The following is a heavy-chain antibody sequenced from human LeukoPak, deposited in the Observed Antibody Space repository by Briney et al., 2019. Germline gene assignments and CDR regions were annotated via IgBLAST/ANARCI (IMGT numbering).Heavy chain of an antibody. V-gene: IGHV3-66*01. J-gene: IGHJ3*02. CDR1: GFTVSSYY. CDR2: IYSGGST. Sequence: GGSLRLSCAASGFTVSSYYMSWVRQAPGKGLEWVSVIYSGGSTYYTDSVKGRFTISRDNSKSTLYLQMNSLRAEDTAVYYCARDRGCGDCYLPANDAFDIWGQGTMVTVSS. D-gene: IGHD2-21*02. CDR3: ARDRGCGDCYLPANDAFDI.